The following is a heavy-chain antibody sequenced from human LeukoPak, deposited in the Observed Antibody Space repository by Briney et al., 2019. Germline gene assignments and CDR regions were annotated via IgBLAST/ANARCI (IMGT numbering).Heavy chain of an antibody. CDR2: INWNSDSK. V-gene: IGHV3-9*01. CDR3: AKAMETYQYDTSGYYFDY. D-gene: IGHD3-22*01. CDR1: GFTFHNYA. J-gene: IGHJ4*02. Sequence: GGSLRLSCAASGFTFHNYAMHWVRLAPGKGLEWVSGINWNSDSKGYGDSVKGRFTVSRDNAKNSLYLQMNSLRAEDTALYYCAKAMETYQYDTSGYYFDYWGQGTLVTVSS.